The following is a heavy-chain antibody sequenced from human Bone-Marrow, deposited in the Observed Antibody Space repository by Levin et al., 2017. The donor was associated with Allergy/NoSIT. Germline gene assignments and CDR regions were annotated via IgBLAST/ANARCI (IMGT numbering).Heavy chain of an antibody. CDR2: ISYDGSNK. D-gene: IGHD6-13*01. V-gene: IGHV3-30-3*01. J-gene: IGHJ4*02. CDR1: GFTFSSYA. Sequence: GGSLRLSCAASGFTFSSYAMHWVRQAPGKGLEWVAVISYDGSNKYYADSVKGRFTISRDNSKNTLYLQMNSLRAEDTAVYYCARVPGYSSSVYYFDYWGQGTLVTVSS. CDR3: ARVPGYSSSVYYFDY.